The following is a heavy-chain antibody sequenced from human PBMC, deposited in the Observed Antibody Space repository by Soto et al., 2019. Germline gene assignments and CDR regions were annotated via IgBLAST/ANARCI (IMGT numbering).Heavy chain of an antibody. CDR1: GYTFINYA. CDR2: INAGNGNT. V-gene: IGHV1-3*01. CDR3: ARAARSAAYYAMDV. J-gene: IGHJ6*02. D-gene: IGHD6-13*01. Sequence: QVHIVQSGAEVKKPGASVKVSCKASGYTFINYAIHWVRQAPGQRLEWMGWINAGNGNTEYSQKFQGRVTIASDTAASTAYMDLSSLRSEDTAVYYCARAARSAAYYAMDVWGQGTTVTVSS.